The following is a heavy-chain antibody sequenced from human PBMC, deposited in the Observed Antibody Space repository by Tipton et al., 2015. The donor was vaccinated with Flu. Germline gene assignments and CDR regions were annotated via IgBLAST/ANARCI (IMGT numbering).Heavy chain of an antibody. CDR3: ATVSHDYGDSDF. V-gene: IGHV4-59*01. J-gene: IGHJ4*02. D-gene: IGHD4-17*01. Sequence: LACAVSGDSIRSDYFWGWIRQPPGKGLEWIAYIYYTASTNYNPSLKSRVTISKDTSRNQFSLKLASVTAADTAVYYCATVSHDYGDSDFWGQGILVTVSS. CDR2: IYYTAST. CDR1: GDSIRSDYF.